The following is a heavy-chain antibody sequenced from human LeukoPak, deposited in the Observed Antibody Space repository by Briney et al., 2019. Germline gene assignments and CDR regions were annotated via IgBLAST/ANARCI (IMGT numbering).Heavy chain of an antibody. J-gene: IGHJ4*02. CDR3: AGDRWPGAPDYLDS. CDR1: GFTFSNYA. Sequence: GGSLRLSCAASGFTFSNYAMTWVRQAPGKGLEWVAVISKDGITKIYRDSVKGRFTISTDSSKNTVYLQMTGLEVEDTAVYYCAGDRWPGAPDYLDSWGQGTLVAVSS. D-gene: IGHD4-23*01. V-gene: IGHV3-30*03. CDR2: ISKDGITK.